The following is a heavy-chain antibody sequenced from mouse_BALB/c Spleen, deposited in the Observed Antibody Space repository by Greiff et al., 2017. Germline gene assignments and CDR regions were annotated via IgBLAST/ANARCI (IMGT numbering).Heavy chain of an antibody. V-gene: IGHV6-6*02. Sequence: EVMLVESGGGLVQPGGSMKLSCVASGFTFSNYWMNWVRQSPEKGLEWVAEIRLKSNNYATHYAESVKGRFTISRDDSKSSVYLQMNNLRAEDTGIYYCTGYACMDYWGQGTSVTVSS. CDR2: IRLKSNNYAT. J-gene: IGHJ4*01. CDR1: GFTFSNYW. D-gene: IGHD2-10*02. CDR3: TGYACMDY.